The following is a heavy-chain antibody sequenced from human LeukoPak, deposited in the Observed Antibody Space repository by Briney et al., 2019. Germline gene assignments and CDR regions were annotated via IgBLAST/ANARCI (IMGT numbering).Heavy chain of an antibody. J-gene: IGHJ4*02. V-gene: IGHV3-23*01. CDR1: AFTFSSYA. Sequence: GGSLRLSCTASAFTFSSYAMSWVRQAPGKGLESVSAISGSGGNTYYADSVKGRFTISRDISKSTLYLQMNSLRAEDTAVYYCARARGAAGTGHIDYWGRGTLVTVSS. CDR3: ARARGAAGTGHIDY. D-gene: IGHD6-13*01. CDR2: ISGSGGNT.